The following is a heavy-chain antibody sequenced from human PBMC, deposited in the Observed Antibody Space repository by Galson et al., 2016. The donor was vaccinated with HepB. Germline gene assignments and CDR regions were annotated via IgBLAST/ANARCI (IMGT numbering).Heavy chain of an antibody. J-gene: IGHJ6*04. V-gene: IGHV4-61*02. CDR1: GGSISSDSYY. Sequence: TLSLTCTVSGGSISSDSYYWSWIRQPAGKGLEWIGRIHTSGSTNYNPSLKSRVTISVDTSKNQFSLKLSSVTAADTAVYYCARDPGYYYGMDVWGKGTTVTV. CDR2: IHTSGST. CDR3: ARDPGYYYGMDV.